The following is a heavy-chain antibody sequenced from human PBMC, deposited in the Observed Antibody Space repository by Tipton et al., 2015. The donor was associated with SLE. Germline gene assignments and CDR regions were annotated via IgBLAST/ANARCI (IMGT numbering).Heavy chain of an antibody. CDR1: GFTFSSYA. J-gene: IGHJ3*02. D-gene: IGHD5-12*01. Sequence: SLRLSCAASGFTFSSYAMHWVRQAPGKGLEYVSAISSNGGSTYYANSVKGRFTISRDNSKNTLYLQMGSLRAEDMAVYYCARGRDSGYFGGDIWGQGTMVTVSS. CDR2: ISSNGGST. CDR3: ARGRDSGYFGGDI. V-gene: IGHV3-64*01.